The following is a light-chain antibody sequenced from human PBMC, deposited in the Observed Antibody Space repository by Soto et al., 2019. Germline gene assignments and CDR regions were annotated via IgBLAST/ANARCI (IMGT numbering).Light chain of an antibody. CDR1: QSVYSN. J-gene: IGKJ4*01. CDR2: GTS. CDR3: QQYNNWPLT. V-gene: IGKV3-15*01. Sequence: EIVRTQSPATLSVSPGERATLSCRASQSVYSNLAWYQQKPGQAPRLLIYGTSTRATGIPARFSGSGSGTEFSLTISSLQSEDFAVYYCQQYNNWPLTFGGGTKVEIK.